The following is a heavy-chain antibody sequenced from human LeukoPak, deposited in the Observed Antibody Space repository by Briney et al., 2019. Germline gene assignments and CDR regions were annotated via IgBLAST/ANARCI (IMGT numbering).Heavy chain of an antibody. Sequence: PSETLSLTCTVSGGSISSSSYYWGWIRQPPGKGLEWIGSIYYSGSTYYNPSLKSRVTISVDTSKNQFSLKLSSVTAADTAVYYCATCARDTAPYYDFWSGYPNQDFDYWGQGTLVTVSS. J-gene: IGHJ4*02. CDR2: IYYSGST. CDR1: GGSISSSSYY. D-gene: IGHD3-3*01. V-gene: IGHV4-39*01. CDR3: ATCARDTAPYYDFWSGYPNQDFDY.